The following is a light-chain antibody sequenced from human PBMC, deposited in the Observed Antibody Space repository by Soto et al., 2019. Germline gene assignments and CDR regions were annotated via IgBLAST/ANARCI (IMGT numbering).Light chain of an antibody. J-gene: IGLJ3*02. CDR3: EAWDDSLNALV. CDR2: TYN. V-gene: IGLV1-44*01. CDR1: SSNIGSNA. Sequence: QSVLTQPPSASGTPGQRVTISCSGASSNIGSNAVNWYQQLPGAAPQLLIYTYNQRPSGVPDRFSGSKSATSASLAITGLQSEDVSTYHCEAWDDSLNALVFGGGTNVTVL.